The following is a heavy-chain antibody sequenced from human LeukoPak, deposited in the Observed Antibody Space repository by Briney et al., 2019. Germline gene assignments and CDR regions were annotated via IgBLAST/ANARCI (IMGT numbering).Heavy chain of an antibody. V-gene: IGHV3-30*18. CDR2: ISYDGSNK. D-gene: IGHD3-3*01. CDR1: GFTFSSYG. J-gene: IGHJ4*02. CDR3: AKERYYDFWSGYYDY. Sequence: PGRSLRLSCAASGFTFSSYGMHWVRQAPGKGLEWVAVISYDGSNKYYADSVKGRFTISRDNSKNTLYLQMNSLRAEDTAVYYCAKERYYDFWSGYYDYWGQGTLVTVSS.